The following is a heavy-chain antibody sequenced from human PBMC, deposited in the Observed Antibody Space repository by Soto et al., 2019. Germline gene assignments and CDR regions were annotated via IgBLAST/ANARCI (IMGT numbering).Heavy chain of an antibody. J-gene: IGHJ5*02. D-gene: IGHD3-3*01. CDR3: ARGGVIMGWFDP. CDR1: GGSISSDGYY. V-gene: IGHV4-31*03. Sequence: QVQLQESGPGLVKPSQTLSLTCTVSGGSISSDGYYWSWIRQHPGKGLEWIGYIYYSGSTYYNPSLKSRVTISVDTSKNQFSLKLSSVTAADTAVYYCARGGVIMGWFDPWGQGTLVTVSS. CDR2: IYYSGST.